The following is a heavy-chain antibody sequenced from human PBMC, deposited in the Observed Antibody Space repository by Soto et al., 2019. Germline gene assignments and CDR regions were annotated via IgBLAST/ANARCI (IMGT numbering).Heavy chain of an antibody. Sequence: SETLSLTCAVYGGSFSGYYWSWIRQPPGKGLEWIGEINHSGSTNYNPSLKSRVTISVDTSKNQFSLKLSSVTAADTAVHYCARLRYYYGSGSYPKKGYYFDYWGQGTLVTVSS. CDR1: GGSFSGYY. V-gene: IGHV4-34*01. J-gene: IGHJ4*02. D-gene: IGHD3-10*01. CDR3: ARLRYYYGSGSYPKKGYYFDY. CDR2: INHSGST.